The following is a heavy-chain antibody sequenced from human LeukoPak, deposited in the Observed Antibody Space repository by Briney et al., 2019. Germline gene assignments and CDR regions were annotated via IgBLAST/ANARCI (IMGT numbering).Heavy chain of an antibody. CDR3: ARRLYGRMDV. J-gene: IGHJ6*04. Sequence: SETLSLTCTVSGGSISSYYWSWIRQPPGKGLEWIGYIYYSGSTNYNPSLKSRVTISVDTSKNQLSLKLSSVTAADTAVYYCARRLYGRMDVWGKGTTVTVSS. CDR2: IYYSGST. D-gene: IGHD3-10*01. CDR1: GGSISSYY. V-gene: IGHV4-59*01.